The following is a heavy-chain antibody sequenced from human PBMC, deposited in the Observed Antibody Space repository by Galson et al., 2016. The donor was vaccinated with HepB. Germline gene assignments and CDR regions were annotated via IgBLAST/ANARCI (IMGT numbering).Heavy chain of an antibody. J-gene: IGHJ4*02. V-gene: IGHV3-23*01. D-gene: IGHD3-22*01. CDR2: ISGSGVSK. CDR1: GFTFRNYA. Sequence: TLRLSCAASGFTFRNYAMTWIRQAPGKGLEWLSNISGSGVSKHNADTVKGRFTISRDNSKNTLSLQMNSLRVEDTAKYFLGQWGIDDGSGNWGQGTQVIVSA. CDR3: GQWGIDDGSGN.